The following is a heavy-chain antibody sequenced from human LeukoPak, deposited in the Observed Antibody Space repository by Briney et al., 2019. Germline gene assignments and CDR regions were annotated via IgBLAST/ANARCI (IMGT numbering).Heavy chain of an antibody. Sequence: ASVKVSCKASGYTFTDYFIHWVRQAPGQGLQWMGRINPDSGDTDYAQNFRDRIALTRDTSISTSYMELTTLGSDDTAVYYCAKAGGSYRLLWEAPPDYWGQGTPVTVSS. CDR2: INPDSGDT. CDR3: AKAGGSYRLLWEAPPDY. V-gene: IGHV1-2*06. D-gene: IGHD1-26*01. J-gene: IGHJ4*02. CDR1: GYTFTDYF.